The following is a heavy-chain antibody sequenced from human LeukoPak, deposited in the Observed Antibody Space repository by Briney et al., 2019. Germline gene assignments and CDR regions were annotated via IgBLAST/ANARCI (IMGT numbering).Heavy chain of an antibody. V-gene: IGHV3-30-3*01. CDR3: ARDQDGGYRFYYYYGMDV. Sequence: GGSLRLSCAASGFTFSSYAMHWVRQAPGKGLEWGAVISYDGSNKYYADSVKDRFTISRDNSKNTLYLQMNSLRAEDTAVYYCARDQDGGYRFYYYYGMDVWGQGTTVTVSS. CDR2: ISYDGSNK. CDR1: GFTFSSYA. D-gene: IGHD5-12*01. J-gene: IGHJ6*02.